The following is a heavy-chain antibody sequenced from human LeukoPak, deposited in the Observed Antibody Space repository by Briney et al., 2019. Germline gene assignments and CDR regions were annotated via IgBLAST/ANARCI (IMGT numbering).Heavy chain of an antibody. V-gene: IGHV1-2*02. CDR3: ARDSELLWFGEFGDY. CDR1: GYTFTGYY. D-gene: IGHD3-10*01. J-gene: IGHJ4*02. CDR2: INPNSGGT. Sequence: ASVKVSCKASGYTFTGYYMHWVRQAPGQGLEWMGWINPNSGGTNYAQKFQGRVTMTRDTSISTAYVELSRLRSDDTAVYYCARDSELLWFGEFGDYWGQGTLVTVSS.